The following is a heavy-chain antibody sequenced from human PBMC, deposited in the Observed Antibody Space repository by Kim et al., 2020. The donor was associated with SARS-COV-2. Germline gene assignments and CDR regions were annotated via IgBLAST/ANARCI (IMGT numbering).Heavy chain of an antibody. CDR2: IYYSGFP. D-gene: IGHD1-20*01. CDR3: ARHWYTYDF. V-gene: IGHV4-39*01. CDR1: GGSISSSSYY. J-gene: IGHJ4*02. Sequence: SETLSLSCTVSGGSISSSSYYWGWIRQSPGKGLEWIASIYYSGFPYYNPSLKSRVTISVDTSKNQFSLDLSSLTAADTAVYYCARHWYTYDFWGQGTLVTVSS.